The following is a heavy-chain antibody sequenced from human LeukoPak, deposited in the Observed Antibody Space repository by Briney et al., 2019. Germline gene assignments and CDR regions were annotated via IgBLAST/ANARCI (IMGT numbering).Heavy chain of an antibody. V-gene: IGHV3-7*01. CDR2: IKQDGGEI. Sequence: PGGSLRLSCAASGFTFSKYWMSWVRQAPGKGLEWVANIKQDGGEIYYVDSVKGRFTISRDNAKNSLYLQMNSLRAEDTAVYYCVRDTYGPSDYWGQGSLVTVSS. CDR1: GFTFSKYW. D-gene: IGHD3-10*01. CDR3: VRDTYGPSDY. J-gene: IGHJ4*02.